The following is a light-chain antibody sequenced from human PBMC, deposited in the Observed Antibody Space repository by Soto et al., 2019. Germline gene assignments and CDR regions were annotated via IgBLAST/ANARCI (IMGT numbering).Light chain of an antibody. Sequence: DIVMTQSPLSLPVTPGEPASISCRSSQSLLHSNGYNYLDWYLQKPGQSPQLLIYLGSNRASGVPARFSRSGSGRDFTLIISRVEAEDVGVYYCMQALQAPYTFGQRTKLDIK. CDR3: MQALQAPYT. J-gene: IGKJ2*01. V-gene: IGKV2-28*01. CDR1: QSLLHSNGYNY. CDR2: LGS.